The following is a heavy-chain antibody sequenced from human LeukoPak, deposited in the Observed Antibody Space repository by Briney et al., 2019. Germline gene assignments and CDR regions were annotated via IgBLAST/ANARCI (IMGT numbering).Heavy chain of an antibody. D-gene: IGHD3-22*01. CDR2: INAGNGNT. CDR1: GYTFTSYA. V-gene: IGHV1-3*01. J-gene: IGHJ4*01. CDR3: ARLNGDDSSGYYFDY. Sequence: ASVKVSCKASGYTFTSYAISWVRQAPGQGLEWMGWINAGNGNTKYSQKFQGRVTITRDTSASTAYMELTSLRSEDTVMYYCARLNGDDSSGYYFDYWGHGTLVTVSS.